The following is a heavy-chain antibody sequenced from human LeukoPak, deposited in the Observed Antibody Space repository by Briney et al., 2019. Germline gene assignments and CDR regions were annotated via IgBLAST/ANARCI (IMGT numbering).Heavy chain of an antibody. CDR3: AKDIYTIDAFDI. V-gene: IGHV3-23*01. CDR1: GFTFSNYA. CDR2: ISGSGDST. Sequence: GGSLRLSCAASGFTFSNYAMSWVRQASGKGLEWVSAISGSGDSTYYADSVKGRFTISRDTSNNTLYLQMKSLRAEDTAVYYCAKDIYTIDAFDIWGQGTMVTVSS. J-gene: IGHJ3*02. D-gene: IGHD3-16*01.